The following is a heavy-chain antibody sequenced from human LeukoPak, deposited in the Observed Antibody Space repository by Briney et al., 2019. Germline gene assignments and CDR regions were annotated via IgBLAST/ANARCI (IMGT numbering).Heavy chain of an antibody. CDR2: ISYDGSNK. CDR1: GFTFSSYA. V-gene: IGHV3-30-3*01. J-gene: IGHJ4*02. D-gene: IGHD6-19*01. CDR3: ARDQNSSGWSFDY. Sequence: PGGSLRLSCAASGFTFSSYAMHWVRQAPGKGLEWVAVISYDGSNKYYADSVKGRFTISRDNSKNTLYLQMNSLRAEDMAVYYCARDQNSSGWSFDYWGQGTLVTVSS.